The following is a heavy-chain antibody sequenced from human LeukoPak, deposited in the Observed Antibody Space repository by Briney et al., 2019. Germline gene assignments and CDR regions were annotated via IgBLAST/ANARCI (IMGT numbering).Heavy chain of an antibody. CDR2: ISGSGGST. V-gene: IGHV3-23*01. Sequence: GGSLRLSCAASGFTFSSYAMSWVRQAPGKGLEWVSAISGSGGSTYYADSVKGRFTVSRDNSKNTLYLQMNSLRAEDTAVYYCAKGLNSYDSSGYPSWGQGTLVTVSS. D-gene: IGHD3-22*01. J-gene: IGHJ4*02. CDR1: GFTFSSYA. CDR3: AKGLNSYDSSGYPS.